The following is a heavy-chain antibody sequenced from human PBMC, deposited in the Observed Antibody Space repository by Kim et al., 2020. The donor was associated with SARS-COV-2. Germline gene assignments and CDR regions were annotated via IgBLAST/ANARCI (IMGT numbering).Heavy chain of an antibody. Sequence: SETLSLTCTVSGGSISSYYWSWIRQPPGKGLEWIGYIYYSGSTNYNPSLKSRVTISVDTSKNQFSLKLSSVTAADTAVYYCARDRYFDYWGQGTLVTVSS. V-gene: IGHV4-59*01. CDR3: ARDRYFDY. J-gene: IGHJ4*02. CDR1: GGSISSYY. CDR2: IYYSGST.